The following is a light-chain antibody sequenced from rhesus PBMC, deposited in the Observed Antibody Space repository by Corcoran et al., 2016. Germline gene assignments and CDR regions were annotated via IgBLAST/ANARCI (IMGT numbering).Light chain of an antibody. CDR3: QQHNSYPWT. CDR2: DTS. V-gene: IGKV1-25*01. Sequence: DIQMTQSPSSLSASVGDTVTITCQASQGISKYLAWYQQNPGKAPTLLIYDTSTLQCGGPSRFSGSGTCTEFTLALSSLQPQYFATYYCQQHNSYPWTCGQGTKVEIK. J-gene: IGKJ1*01. CDR1: QGISKY.